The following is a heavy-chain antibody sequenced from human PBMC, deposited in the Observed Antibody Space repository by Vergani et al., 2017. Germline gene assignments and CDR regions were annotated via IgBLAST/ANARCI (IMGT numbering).Heavy chain of an antibody. D-gene: IGHD3-10*01. J-gene: IGHJ6*03. Sequence: QVQLVQSGAEVKKPGASVKVSCKASGYTFTSYYMHWVRQAPGQGLEWMGIINPSGGSTSYAQKFQGRVTMTSDTSTSTVYMELSSLRSEDTAVYYCAINPIPMVRVVIRYYYYMDVWGKGTTVTVSS. CDR1: GYTFTSYY. CDR3: AINPIPMVRVVIRYYYYMDV. CDR2: INPSGGST. V-gene: IGHV1-46*01.